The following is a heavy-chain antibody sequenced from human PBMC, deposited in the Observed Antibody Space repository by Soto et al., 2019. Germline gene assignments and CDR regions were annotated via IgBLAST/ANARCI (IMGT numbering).Heavy chain of an antibody. V-gene: IGHV4-31*03. CDR3: ARDRLMATAGTARHYFGLDV. Sequence: PSETLSLTCTVSGGSIISGGYYWICVRQNPGKGLEWIGNIYYSGNTYYNPSLKSRLTISVDTSKNQFSLNLSSVTAADTAVYYCARDRLMATAGTARHYFGLDVWGQGTTVTVSS. CDR2: IYYSGNT. CDR1: GGSIISGGYY. J-gene: IGHJ6*02. D-gene: IGHD5-18*01.